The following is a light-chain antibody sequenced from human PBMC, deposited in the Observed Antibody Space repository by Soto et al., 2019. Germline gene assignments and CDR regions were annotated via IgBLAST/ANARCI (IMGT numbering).Light chain of an antibody. CDR1: SSNIGNNA. Sequence: QSVLTQPPSVSEAPRQRVTISCSGSSSNIGNNAVNWYQQLPGKAPKLLIYYDDLLPSGVSDRFSGSKSGTSASLAISGLQSEDEADYYCAAWDDSLNGYVFGNGTKVPS. CDR3: AAWDDSLNGYV. J-gene: IGLJ1*01. CDR2: YDD. V-gene: IGLV1-36*01.